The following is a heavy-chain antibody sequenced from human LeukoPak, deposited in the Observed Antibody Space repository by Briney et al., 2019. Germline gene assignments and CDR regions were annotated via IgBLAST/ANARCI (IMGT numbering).Heavy chain of an antibody. CDR2: MNPNSGNT. V-gene: IGHV1-8*03. J-gene: IGHJ4*02. CDR1: GYTFTSYD. Sequence: ASVKVSCKASGYTFTSYDINWVRQATAQGLEGMGWMNPNSGNTGYAQKFQGRVTITRNTSISTAYMELSSLRSEDTAVYYCARAAAGTGYYFDYWGQGTLVTVSS. D-gene: IGHD6-13*01. CDR3: ARAAAGTGYYFDY.